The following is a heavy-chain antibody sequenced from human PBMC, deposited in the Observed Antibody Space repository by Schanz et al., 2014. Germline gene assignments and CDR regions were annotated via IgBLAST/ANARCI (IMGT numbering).Heavy chain of an antibody. V-gene: IGHV3-23*04. CDR1: EFTFSTDA. CDR2: ISDSGDTA. D-gene: IGHD2-8*02. Sequence: EVQLVESGGGLVQPGGSLRLSCAASEFTFSTDAMSWVRQAPGKGLEWVSLISDSGDTAYYADSVKGRFTISRDNFKGALYLQMSSLRAEDTAVYYCAKSLESCPGGRCSRGYFDYWGQGTLVTVSS. J-gene: IGHJ4*02. CDR3: AKSLESCPGGRCSRGYFDY.